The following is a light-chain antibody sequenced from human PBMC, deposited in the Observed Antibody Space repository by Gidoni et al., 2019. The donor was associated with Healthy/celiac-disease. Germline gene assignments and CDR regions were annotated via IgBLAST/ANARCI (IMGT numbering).Light chain of an antibody. J-gene: IGLJ1*01. Sequence: SSELTQDAAVFVALGQTVRITCQGDSLRSYYANWYQQKPGQAPVLVIYGKNNRPSGIPDRFSGSSSGNIASLTITGAQAEDEADYYCNSRDSSGYLRYVFGTGTKVTVL. V-gene: IGLV3-19*01. CDR1: SLRSYY. CDR3: NSRDSSGYLRYV. CDR2: GKN.